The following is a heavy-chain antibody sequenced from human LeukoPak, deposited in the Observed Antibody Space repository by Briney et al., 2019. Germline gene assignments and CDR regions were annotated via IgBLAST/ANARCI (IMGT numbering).Heavy chain of an antibody. V-gene: IGHV3-21*01. CDR3: ARSWLVYYWSYGMDV. Sequence: GGSLRLSCAASGFTFSSYSMNWVRQAPGKGLEWVSSISSSSSYIYYADSVKGRFTISRDNAKNSLYLQMNSLRAEDTAVYYCARSWLVYYWSYGMDVWGQGTTVTVSS. D-gene: IGHD2-8*01. CDR2: ISSSSSYI. J-gene: IGHJ6*02. CDR1: GFTFSSYS.